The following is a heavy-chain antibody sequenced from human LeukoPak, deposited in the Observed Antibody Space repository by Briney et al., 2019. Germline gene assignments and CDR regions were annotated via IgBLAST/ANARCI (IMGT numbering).Heavy chain of an antibody. CDR3: AREGYDSSGYLMYYFDY. J-gene: IGHJ4*02. CDR1: AFIFSGHW. CDR2: IKEDGSER. V-gene: IGHV3-7*01. D-gene: IGHD3-22*01. Sequence: GGSLRLSCEGSAFIFSGHWMNWVRQTPGKGLEWVASIKEDGSERQYVDSVKGRFSISRDNTKGSLFLQLNSLRAEDTAVYYCAREGYDSSGYLMYYFDYWGQGTLVTVSS.